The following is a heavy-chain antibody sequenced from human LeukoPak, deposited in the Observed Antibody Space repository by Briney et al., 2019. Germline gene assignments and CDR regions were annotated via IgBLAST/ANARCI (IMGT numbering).Heavy chain of an antibody. V-gene: IGHV2-5*02. Sequence: SGPTLVNPTQTLTLTCTFSGFSLSTSGVDVGWILQPPGKAVEWVELIYWDDDKRYSASLKSRLTITKDTSTNQVVLTMTNMDPVDTATYYCAHRNLMTVAGIGYSFDSWGQGALVTVSS. CDR1: GFSLSTSGVD. CDR2: IYWDDDK. J-gene: IGHJ4*02. D-gene: IGHD6-19*01. CDR3: AHRNLMTVAGIGYSFDS.